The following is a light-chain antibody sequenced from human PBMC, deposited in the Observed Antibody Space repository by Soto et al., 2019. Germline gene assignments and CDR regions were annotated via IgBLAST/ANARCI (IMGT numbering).Light chain of an antibody. CDR1: QSVSSN. Sequence: EIVMRQSPATLSVSPGERATLSCRASQSVSSNLAWYQQKPGQAPRLLIYGASNRATGIPDRFSGSGSGTDFTLTISRLEPEDFAVYYCQQYGSPGTFGQGTKVDI. J-gene: IGKJ1*01. CDR2: GAS. CDR3: QQYGSPGT. V-gene: IGKV3-20*01.